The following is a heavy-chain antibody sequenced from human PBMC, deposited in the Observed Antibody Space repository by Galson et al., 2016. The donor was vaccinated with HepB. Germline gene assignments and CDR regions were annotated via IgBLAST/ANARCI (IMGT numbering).Heavy chain of an antibody. CDR2: ISGGGIST. J-gene: IGHJ4*02. CDR1: GFTFTEYT. V-gene: IGHV3-30-3*01. D-gene: IGHD4-17*01. CDR3: ARDRQTYDGDCLDY. Sequence: SLRLSCAASGFTFTEYTMHWVRQAPGKGLEWLATISGGGISTFYADSVKGRFTISRDNSKDSLYLQINGLRPEDTGIYYCARDRQTYDGDCLDYWGRGTLVTVSS.